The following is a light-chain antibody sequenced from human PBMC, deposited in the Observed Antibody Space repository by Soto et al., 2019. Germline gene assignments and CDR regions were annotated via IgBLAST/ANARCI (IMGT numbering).Light chain of an antibody. Sequence: DIQMTQSPSSLSASVGDRVTITCRASQSISSYLNWYQQKPGKAPKLPIYAASSLQSGVPSRFSGSGSGTDFTLTISSLQPEDFATCYCQQSYSTPRTFGQGTKVDI. CDR1: QSISSY. CDR2: AAS. V-gene: IGKV1-39*01. CDR3: QQSYSTPRT. J-gene: IGKJ1*01.